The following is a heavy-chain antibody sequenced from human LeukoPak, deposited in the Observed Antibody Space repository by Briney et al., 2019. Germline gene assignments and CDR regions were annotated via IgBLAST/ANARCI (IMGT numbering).Heavy chain of an antibody. Sequence: SETRSLTCALYGGSFTGYYWSWIRQPPGEGREWIGEIKQSGRTNNNPSLKRRATLSVDTSKTQFSRKLSSVTAAPTARSYCTGAVGRYHIWFDPWGQGTLVTVSS. J-gene: IGHJ5*02. V-gene: IGHV4-34*04. CDR2: IKQSGRT. CDR3: TGAVGRYHIWFDP. CDR1: GGSFTGYY. D-gene: IGHD3-9*01.